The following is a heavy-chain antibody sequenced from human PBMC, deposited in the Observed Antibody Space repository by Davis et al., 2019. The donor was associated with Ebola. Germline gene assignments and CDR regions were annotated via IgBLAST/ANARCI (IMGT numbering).Heavy chain of an antibody. D-gene: IGHD2-15*01. V-gene: IGHV3-30*03. J-gene: IGHJ4*02. CDR3: ARVGGSCYGY. Sequence: GESLKISCAASGFTFSSYGMHWVRQAPGKGLEWVAVISYDGSNKYYADSVKGRFTISRDNSKNTLYLQMNSLRAEDTAVYYCARVGGSCYGYWGQGALVSVSS. CDR1: GFTFSSYG. CDR2: ISYDGSNK.